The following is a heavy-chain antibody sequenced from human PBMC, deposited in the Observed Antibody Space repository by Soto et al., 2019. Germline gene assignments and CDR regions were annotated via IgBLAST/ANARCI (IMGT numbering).Heavy chain of an antibody. V-gene: IGHV1-18*04. Sequence: QVQLVQSGAEVKKPGASVKVSCAASGYTFSNFGITWVRQAPGQGLEWMGRISTYNGNTNYARNVQGRVTMTIDTSTSTAYMELRSLRSDDTAMYYCAACTGPSCHRGREWFDPWGQGTLVTVSA. D-gene: IGHD2-8*02. CDR1: GYTFSNFG. J-gene: IGHJ5*02. CDR2: ISTYNGNT. CDR3: AACTGPSCHRGREWFDP.